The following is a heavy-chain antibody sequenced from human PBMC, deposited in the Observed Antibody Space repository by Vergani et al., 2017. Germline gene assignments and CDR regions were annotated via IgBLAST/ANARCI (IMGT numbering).Heavy chain of an antibody. CDR3: ARGAGYSCSWYIYFQH. CDR2: IYSGGST. J-gene: IGHJ1*01. D-gene: IGHD6-13*01. V-gene: IGHV3-66*02. CDR1: GFTVSSNY. Sequence: EVQLVESGGGLVQPGGSLRLSCAASGFTVSSNYMSWVRQAPGKGLEWVSVIYSGGSTYYADSVKGRFTISRDNSKNTLYLQMNSLRAEDTAVYYCARGAGYSCSWYIYFQHWGQGTLVTVSS.